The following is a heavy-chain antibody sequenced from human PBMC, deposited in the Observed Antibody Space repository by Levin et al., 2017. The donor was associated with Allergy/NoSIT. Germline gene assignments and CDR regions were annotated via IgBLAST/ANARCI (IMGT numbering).Heavy chain of an antibody. CDR1: GFTFDDYA. Sequence: PGGSLRLSCAASGFTFDDYAMHWVRQVPGKGLEWVSGISWNSGNLGYTDSVKGRFTISRDNAKKSLYLQMNSLRAEDTALYYCAKDVDPRVGGFDYWGQGTLVTVSS. J-gene: IGHJ4*02. D-gene: IGHD1-26*01. CDR3: AKDVDPRVGGFDY. CDR2: ISWNSGNL. V-gene: IGHV3-9*01.